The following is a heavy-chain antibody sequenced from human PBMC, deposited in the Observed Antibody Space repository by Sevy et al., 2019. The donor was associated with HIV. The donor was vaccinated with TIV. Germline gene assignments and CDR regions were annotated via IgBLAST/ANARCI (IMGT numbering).Heavy chain of an antibody. CDR2: IVVGSGHT. V-gene: IGHV1-58*01. Sequence: ASVKVSCKASGFTFSSSSVQWVRQARGQRLEWIGWIVVGSGHTNYAQKFQERVTFTRDMSTTTAYMELSSLRSEDTAMYYCAADPPSTVTTDDAFDIWGQGSMVTVSS. D-gene: IGHD4-17*01. CDR1: GFTFSSSS. J-gene: IGHJ3*02. CDR3: AADPPSTVTTDDAFDI.